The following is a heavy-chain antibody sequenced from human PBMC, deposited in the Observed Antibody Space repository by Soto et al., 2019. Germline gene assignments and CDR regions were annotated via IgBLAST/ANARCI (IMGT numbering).Heavy chain of an antibody. Sequence: SVKVSCKASGLTLTSSAMQWVRQARGQRLEWIGWIVVGSGNTNYAQKFQERVTITRDMSTSTAYMELSSLRSEDTAVYYCAADPNDYGEYGAFDIWGQGTMVTVSS. J-gene: IGHJ3*02. CDR1: GLTLTSSA. CDR2: IVVGSGNT. D-gene: IGHD4-17*01. V-gene: IGHV1-58*02. CDR3: AADPNDYGEYGAFDI.